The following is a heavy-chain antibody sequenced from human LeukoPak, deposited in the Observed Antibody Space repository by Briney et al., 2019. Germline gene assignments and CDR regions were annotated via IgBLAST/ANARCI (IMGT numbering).Heavy chain of an antibody. CDR2: ISGYNGYT. J-gene: IGHJ6*03. CDR3: ARDGAVVGAYYYYYYMDV. D-gene: IGHD1-26*01. CDR1: GYTFTSYG. Sequence: ASVKVSCKASGYTFTSYGISWVRQAPGQGLEWMGWISGYNGYTRDAQKLQDRVTMTTDTSTSTAYMELRSLRSDDTAVYYCARDGAVVGAYYYYYYMDVWGKGTTITVSS. V-gene: IGHV1-18*01.